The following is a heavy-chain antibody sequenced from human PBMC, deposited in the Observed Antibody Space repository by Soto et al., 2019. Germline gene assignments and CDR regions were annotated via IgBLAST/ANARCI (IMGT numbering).Heavy chain of an antibody. V-gene: IGHV4-59*01. D-gene: IGHD4-4*01. CDR3: ARNSYSLSY. CDR2: IYYSGNA. J-gene: IGHJ4*02. CDR1: GVSMKNYY. Sequence: PSETLSLTCTVSGVSMKNYYWSWIRQPPGRGLEWIGYIYYSGNAKYNPSLNDRVAISVDTSKNQFSLKLNSVTAADTAVYYCARNSYSLSYWGQGTLVTVSS.